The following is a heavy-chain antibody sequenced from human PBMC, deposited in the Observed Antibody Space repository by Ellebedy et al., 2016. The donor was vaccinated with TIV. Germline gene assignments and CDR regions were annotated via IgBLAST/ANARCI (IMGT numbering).Heavy chain of an antibody. V-gene: IGHV3-33*01. CDR3: AREVGSGYPDHDAFDI. D-gene: IGHD3-22*01. CDR2: IWYDGSNK. Sequence: GESLKISXAASGFTFSSYGMHWVRQAPGKGLEWVAVIWYDGSNKYYADSVKGRFTISRDNSKNTLYLQMNSLRAEDTAVYYCAREVGSGYPDHDAFDIWGQGTMVTVSS. J-gene: IGHJ3*02. CDR1: GFTFSSYG.